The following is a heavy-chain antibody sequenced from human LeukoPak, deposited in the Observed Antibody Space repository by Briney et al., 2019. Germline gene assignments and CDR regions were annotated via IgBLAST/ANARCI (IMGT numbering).Heavy chain of an antibody. V-gene: IGHV4-39*07. CDR2: IYYSGST. Sequence: SETLSLTCTVSGGSISSSSYYWGWIRQPPGEGLEWIGSIYYSGSTYYNPSLKSRVTISVDTSKNQFSLKLSSVTAADTAVYYCASGKTTVVTFDYWGQGTLVTVSS. CDR1: GGSISSSSYY. CDR3: ASGKTTVVTFDY. D-gene: IGHD4-23*01. J-gene: IGHJ4*02.